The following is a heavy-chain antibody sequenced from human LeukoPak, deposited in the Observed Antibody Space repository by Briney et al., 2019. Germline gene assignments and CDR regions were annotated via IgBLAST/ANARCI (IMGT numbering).Heavy chain of an antibody. D-gene: IGHD1-26*01. CDR1: GFTVHSNY. V-gene: IGHV3-53*01. CDR2: IDRSGVT. Sequence: PGGSLRLSCTVSGFTVHSNYMSWVRQAPGKGLEWVSVIDRSGVTHYADSVKGRFTISRDNSKNTLYLQMNSLRAEDTGVYYCAKDYRAHPLRPNWLGPWGQGTLVTVSS. CDR3: AKDYRAHPLRPNWLGP. J-gene: IGHJ5*02.